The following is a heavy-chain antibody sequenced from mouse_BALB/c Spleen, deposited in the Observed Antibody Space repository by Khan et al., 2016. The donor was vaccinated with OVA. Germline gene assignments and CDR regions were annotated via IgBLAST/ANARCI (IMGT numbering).Heavy chain of an antibody. J-gene: IGHJ2*01. CDR3: ARIYGSDFDY. Sequence: EVQLQQSGPELVKPGASVKISCKASGYSFTGYFMNWVMQSHGKSLEWIGRINPHIGETFYNQKFKGKATLTVDESSSTAHMELRSLASEEAAVYYCARIYGSDFDYWGQGTTLTVSS. V-gene: IGHV1-20*02. CDR1: GYSFTGYF. D-gene: IGHD1-1*01. CDR2: INPHIGET.